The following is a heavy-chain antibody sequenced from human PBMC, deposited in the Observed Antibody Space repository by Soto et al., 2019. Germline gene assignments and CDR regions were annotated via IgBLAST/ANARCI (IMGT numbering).Heavy chain of an antibody. CDR1: GFTFSVYN. D-gene: IGHD1-26*01. J-gene: IGHJ6*02. Sequence: EMQLVESGGGLVQPGGSLRLSCAASGFTFSVYNMNWVRQAPGKGLEWISYIGGGGSPAYYADSVKGRFTISRDNAKNSLCLQMDSLGVDDTAVYYCARWGQWDYFAVDVWGQGATVTVSS. CDR3: ARWGQWDYFAVDV. CDR2: IGGGGSPA. V-gene: IGHV3-48*01.